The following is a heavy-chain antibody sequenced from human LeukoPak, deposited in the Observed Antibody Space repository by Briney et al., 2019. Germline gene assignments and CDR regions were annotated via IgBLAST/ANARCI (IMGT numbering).Heavy chain of an antibody. CDR3: ARLRQHLAPIDY. CDR1: GRSISSSTYY. D-gene: IGHD6-13*01. J-gene: IGHJ4*02. CDR2: IYYSGST. V-gene: IGHV4-39*01. Sequence: KPSETLSLTCTVSGRSISSSTYYWGWIRQPPGRGLEWVGNIYYSGSTYYNPSLKSRVTISVDTSKNQFSLKLTSVTAADTAVYYCARLRQHLAPIDYWGQGTLVTVSS.